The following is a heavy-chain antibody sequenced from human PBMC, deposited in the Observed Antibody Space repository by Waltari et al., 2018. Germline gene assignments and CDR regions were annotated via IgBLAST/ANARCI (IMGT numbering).Heavy chain of an antibody. CDR3: ARQGAAAGRSY. CDR2: IYPGDSET. CDR1: GYSFTSYW. D-gene: IGHD6-13*01. Sequence: EVQLVQSGAEVKKPGESLKISCKGSGYSFTSYWIGWVRQLPGKGLEWMGIIYPGDSETRDSPSFQGQVTISADKSISTAYLHWGSLKAADTAMYYCARQGAAAGRSYWGQGTLVTVSS. J-gene: IGHJ4*02. V-gene: IGHV5-51*01.